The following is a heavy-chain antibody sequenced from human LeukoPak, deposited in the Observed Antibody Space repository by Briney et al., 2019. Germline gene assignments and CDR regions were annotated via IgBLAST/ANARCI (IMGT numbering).Heavy chain of an antibody. CDR1: GGSISSYY. Sequence: SETLSLTCTVSGGSISSYYWSWIRQPPGKGLEWIGYIYYSGSTNYNPSLKSRVTISVDTSKNQFSLKLSSVTAADTAVYYCARGGMGTLYYYYMDVWGKGTTVTVSS. V-gene: IGHV4-59*01. CDR3: ARGGMGTLYYYYMDV. J-gene: IGHJ6*03. CDR2: IYYSGST. D-gene: IGHD7-27*01.